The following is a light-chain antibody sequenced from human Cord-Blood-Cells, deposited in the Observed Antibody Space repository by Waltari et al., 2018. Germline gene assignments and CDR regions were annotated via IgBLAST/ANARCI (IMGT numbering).Light chain of an antibody. CDR2: EVS. V-gene: IGLV2-23*02. CDR3: CSYAGSSNVV. J-gene: IGLJ2*01. CDR1: SSDVGSYNL. Sequence: QSALTQPASVSGSPGQSITISCTGTSSDVGSYNLVSWDQQHPGKAPKLMIYEVSKRPSGVSNRCSGSKSGNTASLTISGLQAEDEADYYCCSYAGSSNVVFGGGTKLTVL.